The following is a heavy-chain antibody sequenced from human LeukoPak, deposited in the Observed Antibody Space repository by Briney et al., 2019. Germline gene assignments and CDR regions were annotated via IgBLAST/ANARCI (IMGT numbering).Heavy chain of an antibody. J-gene: IGHJ6*02. V-gene: IGHV3-30-3*01. CDR2: ISFDGDNK. CDR3: GRYYVMDV. Sequence: GGSLRLSCAASGFTFSSFAMYWVRQAPGKGLEWVAVISFDGDNKFYADSVKGRFTITRDNSKSTLYLQMNSLRAEDTAVYYCGRYYVMDVWGQGTSVTVSS. CDR1: GFTFSSFA.